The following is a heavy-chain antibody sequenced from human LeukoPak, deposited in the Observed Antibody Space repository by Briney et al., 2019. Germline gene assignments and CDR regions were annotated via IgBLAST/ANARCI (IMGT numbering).Heavy chain of an antibody. CDR2: IYYSGST. Sequence: SETLSLTCTVSGGSISSRGYYWSWIRQPPGKGLEWIGSIYYSGSTYYNPSLKSRVTISVDTSQNQFSLNLRSVTAADTAVYYCAGALYDISPYGMDVWGQGTTVTVSS. V-gene: IGHV4-39*07. D-gene: IGHD3-9*01. J-gene: IGHJ6*02. CDR3: AGALYDISPYGMDV. CDR1: GGSISSRGYY.